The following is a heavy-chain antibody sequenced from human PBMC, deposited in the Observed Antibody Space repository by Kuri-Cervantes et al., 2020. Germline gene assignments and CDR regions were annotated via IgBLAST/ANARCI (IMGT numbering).Heavy chain of an antibody. J-gene: IGHJ4*02. V-gene: IGHV4-59*12. CDR1: GGATSSYY. Sequence: SETLSLTCTVSGGATSSYYWSWIRQPPGKGLEWIGYIYYSGSTNYNPSLKSRVTMSVDTSKNQFSLKLSSVTAADTAVYYCARDNGYFDYWGQGSLVTVSS. CDR2: IYYSGST. D-gene: IGHD2-8*01. CDR3: ARDNGYFDY.